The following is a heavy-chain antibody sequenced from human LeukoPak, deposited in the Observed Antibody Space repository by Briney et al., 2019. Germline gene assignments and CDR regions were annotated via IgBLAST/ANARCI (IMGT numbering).Heavy chain of an antibody. D-gene: IGHD4-11*01. J-gene: IGHJ4*02. CDR3: ARDKGTVTIFAC. V-gene: IGHV3-7*01. CDR2: IKQDGSEK. CDR1: GFTFSNYW. Sequence: GGSLRLSCAASGFTFSNYWMSWVRQAPGKGLEWVANIKQDGSEKYYVDSVKGRFTISRDNAKNSLYLQMNSRRAEDTAVYYCARDKGTVTIFACWGQGTLVTVSS.